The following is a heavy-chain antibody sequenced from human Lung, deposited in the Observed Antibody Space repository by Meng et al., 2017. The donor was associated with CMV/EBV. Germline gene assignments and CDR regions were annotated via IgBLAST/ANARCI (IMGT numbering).Heavy chain of an antibody. J-gene: IGHJ4*02. D-gene: IGHD1-26*01. CDR3: AMDFRGSSAYLDD. CDR2: IRYDGNKA. V-gene: IGHV3-30*02. CDR1: GFTFSDRG. Sequence: GESLKISCAASGFTFSDRGMHWVRQAPGKGLEWVASIRYDGNKAYYVGSVKGRFTISRDNAKNTVSLQMNSLRPEDTAFYYCAMDFRGSSAYLDDWGQGTLVTVSS.